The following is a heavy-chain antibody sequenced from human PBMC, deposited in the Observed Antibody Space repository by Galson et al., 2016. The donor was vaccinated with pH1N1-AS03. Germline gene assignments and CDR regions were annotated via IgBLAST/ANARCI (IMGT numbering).Heavy chain of an antibody. Sequence: LSLTCAVYGGSFSDYFWNWIRQPPGKGLEWIGEISHSGSTIYNPSLKSRVTVSLDTSKNQFSLKLSSVTAADTAMYYCARDPDYYDSSGYHHDTFDMWGQGTMVAVSS. CDR3: ARDPDYYDSSGYHHDTFDM. CDR2: ISHSGST. V-gene: IGHV4-34*01. D-gene: IGHD3-22*01. CDR1: GGSFSDYF. J-gene: IGHJ3*02.